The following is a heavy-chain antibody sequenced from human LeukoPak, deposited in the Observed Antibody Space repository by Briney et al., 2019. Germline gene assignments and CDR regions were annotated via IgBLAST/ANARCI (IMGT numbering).Heavy chain of an antibody. V-gene: IGHV3-53*01. CDR2: IYSGGST. CDR3: ARDPAAAGFFDI. Sequence: GGSLRLSCAASGFTVSSNYMSWVRQAPGKGLEWVSVIYSGGSTYYADSVKGRFTISRDNSKNTPYLQMNSLRAEDTAVYYCARDPAAAGFFDIWGQGTMVTVSS. CDR1: GFTVSSNY. D-gene: IGHD6-13*01. J-gene: IGHJ3*02.